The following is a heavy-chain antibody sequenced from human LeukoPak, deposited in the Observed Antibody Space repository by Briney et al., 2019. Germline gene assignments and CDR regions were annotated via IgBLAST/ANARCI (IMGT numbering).Heavy chain of an antibody. J-gene: IGHJ4*02. V-gene: IGHV3-21*01. CDR1: GFNFITAA. Sequence: PGGSLRLSCAASGFNFITAAMTWVRQAPGKGLEWVSSISSGSGYIHYADSVKGRFTISRDNAKKSLYLQMNSLRAEDTAVYYCARDGLGIDYWGQGTLVTVSS. CDR2: ISSGSGYI. D-gene: IGHD3-10*01. CDR3: ARDGLGIDY.